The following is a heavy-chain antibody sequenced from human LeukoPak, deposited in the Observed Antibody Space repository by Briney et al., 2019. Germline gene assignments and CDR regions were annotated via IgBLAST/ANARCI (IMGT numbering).Heavy chain of an antibody. J-gene: IGHJ6*03. V-gene: IGHV3-15*01. CDR1: GFSFNNAW. CDR2: IKSKFDGGTS. D-gene: IGHD6-19*01. Sequence: GGSLRLSCAASGFSFNNAWMSWVRQAPGKGLEWAGRIKSKFDGGTSDYAAPVKGRFTISRDDSKNTLYLQINSLKTEDTAVYYCTTDSLGWAENYYYYYMDVWGKGTTVTVSS. CDR3: TTDSLGWAENYYYYYMDV.